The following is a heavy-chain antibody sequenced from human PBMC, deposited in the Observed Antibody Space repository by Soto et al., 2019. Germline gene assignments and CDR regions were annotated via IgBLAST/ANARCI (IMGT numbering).Heavy chain of an antibody. J-gene: IGHJ3*02. V-gene: IGHV4-59*01. CDR3: ARGGGSPDAFDI. CDR1: AGSISSYY. D-gene: IGHD5-12*01. Sequence: SETLSLTCTVSAGSISSYYWSWIRQPPGKGLEYIGYVFHNGNTNYDPSLKGRVIISLDTSNNVFSLKVNSVTAADTAVYYCARGGGSPDAFDIWGQGTMVTVSS. CDR2: VFHNGNT.